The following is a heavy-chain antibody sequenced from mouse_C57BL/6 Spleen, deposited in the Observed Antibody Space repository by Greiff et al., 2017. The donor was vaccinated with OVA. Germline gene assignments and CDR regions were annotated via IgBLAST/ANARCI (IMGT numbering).Heavy chain of an antibody. D-gene: IGHD1-1*01. J-gene: IGHJ3*01. Sequence: VQLPPPWAELVIPGASVQLSFKASGYTFTSYWLHCVKQRPGQGLEWIGEIDPSDSYTNYNQKFKGQSTLTVDKASITAYMQLSSLTSEYAAVYYCARSGGSSWFAYWGQGTLVTVSA. CDR1: GYTFTSYW. V-gene: IGHV1-69*01. CDR2: IDPSDSYT. CDR3: ARSGGSSWFAY.